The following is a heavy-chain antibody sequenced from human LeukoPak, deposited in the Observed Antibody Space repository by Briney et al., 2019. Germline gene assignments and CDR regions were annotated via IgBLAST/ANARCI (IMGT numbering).Heavy chain of an antibody. Sequence: ASVKVSCKASGYTFTSYDINWVRQATGQGLEWMGWMNPNSGNTGYAQKFQGRVTMTRNTSISTAYMELSSLRSEDTAVYYCARVHRRDTAMVTGYWGQGTLVTVSS. CDR1: GYTFTSYD. CDR3: ARVHRRDTAMVTGY. V-gene: IGHV1-8*01. CDR2: MNPNSGNT. J-gene: IGHJ4*02. D-gene: IGHD5-18*01.